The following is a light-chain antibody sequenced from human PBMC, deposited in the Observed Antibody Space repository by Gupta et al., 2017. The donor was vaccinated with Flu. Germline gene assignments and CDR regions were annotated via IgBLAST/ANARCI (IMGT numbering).Light chain of an antibody. CDR3: QQYNSYSWT. V-gene: IGKV1-5*03. CDR1: QSISSW. J-gene: IGKJ1*01. CDR2: KAS. Sequence: DIQMTQSPSTLSASVGDRVTITCRASQSISSWLDWYQQKPGKAPKLLIYKASSLESGVPLRFSGSGSGTEFTLTISNLQPDDFATYYCQQYNSYSWTFGQGTKVEIK.